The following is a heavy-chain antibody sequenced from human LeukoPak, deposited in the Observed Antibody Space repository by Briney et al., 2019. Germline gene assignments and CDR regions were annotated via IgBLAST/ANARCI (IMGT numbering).Heavy chain of an antibody. D-gene: IGHD6-13*01. J-gene: IGHJ3*02. CDR3: AREQAARDAFDI. Sequence: GGSLRLSCAASGFIFADHGMTWVRQVPGKGLEWVSGINWNGGSTGYVDSVKGRFTISRDNSKNTLYLQMNSLRAEDTAVYYCAREQAARDAFDIWGQGTMVTVSS. V-gene: IGHV3-20*04. CDR1: GFIFADHG. CDR2: INWNGGST.